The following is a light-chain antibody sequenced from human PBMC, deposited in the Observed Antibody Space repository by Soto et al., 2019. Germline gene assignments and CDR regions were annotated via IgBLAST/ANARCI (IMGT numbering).Light chain of an antibody. Sequence: QSALTQPASVSGSPGQSITISCTGTSSDVGSYNLVSWYQQHPGKAPKLMIYEGSKRPSGVSNRFSGSKSGNTASLTISGLQAEDETDYYCCSYAGIGTWVFGGGTKVTVL. CDR3: CSYAGIGTWV. J-gene: IGLJ3*02. V-gene: IGLV2-23*01. CDR2: EGS. CDR1: SSDVGSYNL.